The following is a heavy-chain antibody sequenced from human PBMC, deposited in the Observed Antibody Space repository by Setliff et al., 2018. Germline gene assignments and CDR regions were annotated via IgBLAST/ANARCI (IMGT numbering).Heavy chain of an antibody. J-gene: IGHJ4*02. CDR1: GYSISSDYY. CDR2: IYYSGST. V-gene: IGHV4-38-2*01. D-gene: IGHD3-3*01. Sequence: SETLSLTCAVSGYSISSDYYWGWIRQPPGKGLEWMGSIYYSGSTYYNPSLKSRVTISVDTSKNQFSLKLSSVTAADTAVYYCARRATYYNFWSGYYDYWGQGTLVTVSS. CDR3: ARRATYYNFWSGYYDY.